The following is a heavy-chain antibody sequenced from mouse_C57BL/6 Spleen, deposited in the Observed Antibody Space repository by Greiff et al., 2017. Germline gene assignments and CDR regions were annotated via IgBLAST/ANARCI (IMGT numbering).Heavy chain of an antibody. CDR1: GFTFSSYG. D-gene: IGHD2-3*01. Sequence: EVMLVESGGDLVKPGGSLKLSCAASGFTFSSYGMSWVRQTPDKRLEWVATISSGGSYTYYPDSVKGRFTISRDNAKNTLYLQMSSLKSEDTAMYYCARHEGYDGYYIFDYWGQGTTLTVSS. V-gene: IGHV5-6*01. CDR3: ARHEGYDGYYIFDY. J-gene: IGHJ2*01. CDR2: ISSGGSYT.